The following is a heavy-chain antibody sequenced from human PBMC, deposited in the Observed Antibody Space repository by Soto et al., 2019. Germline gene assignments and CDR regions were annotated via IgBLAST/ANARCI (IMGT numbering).Heavy chain of an antibody. J-gene: IGHJ4*02. V-gene: IGHV3-23*01. CDR1: GFTFRGDA. Sequence: EVQLLESGGDLVQPGGSLRLACAASGFTFRGDAMSWVRQAPGKGLEWVPSISGSGEMTHYAESVKGRFTISRDNSKNTLYLQMESLRAEDTALYYCARSEMTYNWNDWGQGTLVTVSS. D-gene: IGHD1-1*01. CDR2: ISGSGEMT. CDR3: ARSEMTYNWND.